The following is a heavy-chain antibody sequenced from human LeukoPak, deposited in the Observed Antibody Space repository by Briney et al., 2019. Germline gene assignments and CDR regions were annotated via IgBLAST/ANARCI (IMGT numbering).Heavy chain of an antibody. CDR1: GYSISSGYY. CDR3: ARGPTFRTPPFGVVYTTFQRPVENSEFDY. Sequence: SETLSLTCTVSGYSISSGYYYWSWIRQPPGKGLEWIGEINHSGSTNYNPSLKSRVTISVDTSKNQFSLKLSSVTAADTAVYYCARGPTFRTPPFGVVYTTFQRPVENSEFDYWGQGTLVTVSS. D-gene: IGHD3-3*01. J-gene: IGHJ4*02. V-gene: IGHV4-38-2*02. CDR2: INHSGST.